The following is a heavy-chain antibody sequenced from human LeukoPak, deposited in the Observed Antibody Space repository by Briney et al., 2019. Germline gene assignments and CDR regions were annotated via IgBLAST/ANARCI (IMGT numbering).Heavy chain of an antibody. D-gene: IGHD6-13*01. CDR2: ISGSGGST. V-gene: IGHV3-23*01. Sequence: GGSLRLSCAASGFTFSSYAMSWVRQAPGKGLEWVSAISGSGGSTYYADSVKGRFTISRDNSKNTLYLQMNSLRAEDTAVYYCAKAPVGSWFSQPFDYWGQGTLVTVSS. CDR3: AKAPVGSWFSQPFDY. J-gene: IGHJ4*02. CDR1: GFTFSSYA.